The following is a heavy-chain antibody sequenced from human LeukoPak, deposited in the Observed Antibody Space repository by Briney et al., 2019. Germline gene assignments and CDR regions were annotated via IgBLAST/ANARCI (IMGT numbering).Heavy chain of an antibody. D-gene: IGHD2-8*01. CDR3: AREIMRGFDP. CDR1: GGSISSYY. V-gene: IGHV4-59*01. J-gene: IGHJ5*02. CDR2: IYYSGST. Sequence: PSETLSLTCTVSGGSISSYYWSWIWQPPGKGLEWIGYIYYSGSTNYNPSLKSRVTMSVDTSKNQFSLKLSSVTAADTAVYYCAREIMRGFDPWGQGTLVTVSS.